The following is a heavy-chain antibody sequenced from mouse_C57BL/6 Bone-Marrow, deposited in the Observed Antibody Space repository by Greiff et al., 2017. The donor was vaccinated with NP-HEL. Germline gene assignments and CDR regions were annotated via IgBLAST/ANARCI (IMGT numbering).Heavy chain of an antibody. CDR1: GFTFSDYY. J-gene: IGHJ4*01. D-gene: IGHD2-3*01. Sequence: EVQVVESGGGLVQPGGSLKLSCAASGFTFSDYYMYWVRQTPEKRLEWVAYISNGGGRTYYPDTVKGRFTISRDNAKNTLYLQMSRLKSEDTAMYYCARQDGYYLMDYWGQGTSVTVSS. CDR2: ISNGGGRT. V-gene: IGHV5-12*01. CDR3: ARQDGYYLMDY.